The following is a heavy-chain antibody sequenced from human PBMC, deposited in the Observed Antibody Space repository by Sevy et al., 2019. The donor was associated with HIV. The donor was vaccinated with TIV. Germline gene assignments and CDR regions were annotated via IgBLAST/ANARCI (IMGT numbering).Heavy chain of an antibody. CDR2: IRNKADSYTT. V-gene: IGHV3-72*01. J-gene: IGHJ4*02. CDR1: GFTFSDHY. CDR3: ATHAGIAAAGSVFDY. D-gene: IGHD6-13*01. Sequence: GGSLRLSCAASGFTFSDHYMEWVRQAPGKGLEWVGRIRNKADSYTTEYAASVKGRFTITRDDSKNSLYLLMNSLTTEDTAVYYCATHAGIAAAGSVFDYWGQGTLVTVSS.